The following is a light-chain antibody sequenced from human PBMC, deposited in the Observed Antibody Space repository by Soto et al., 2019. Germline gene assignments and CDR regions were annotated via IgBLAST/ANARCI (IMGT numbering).Light chain of an antibody. Sequence: QSVLTQPASVSGSPGQSITISCTGSSSDVGGYNYVSWYQQHPGKAPKLMIYDVSNRPSGVSNRFSGCKSGNTASLTISGLQAEDEADYYCSSYTSSGTRVLGGGTQLTVL. CDR3: SSYTSSGTRV. CDR2: DVS. J-gene: IGLJ2*01. CDR1: SSDVGGYNY. V-gene: IGLV2-14*01.